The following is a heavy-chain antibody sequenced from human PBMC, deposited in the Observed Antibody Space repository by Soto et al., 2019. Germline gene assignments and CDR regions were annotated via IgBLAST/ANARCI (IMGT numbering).Heavy chain of an antibody. Sequence: VGSLRLSCVASGFVFKNYEMNWVRQAPGKGLEWISYISNSGNTIYVADSMRGRFTISRDNAKNSLFLQMNSLRADDTAVYYCARDIDNRDCYYGLDVWGQGTTVTVSS. D-gene: IGHD1-20*01. CDR3: ARDIDNRDCYYGLDV. V-gene: IGHV3-48*03. CDR2: ISNSGNTI. J-gene: IGHJ6*02. CDR1: GFVFKNYE.